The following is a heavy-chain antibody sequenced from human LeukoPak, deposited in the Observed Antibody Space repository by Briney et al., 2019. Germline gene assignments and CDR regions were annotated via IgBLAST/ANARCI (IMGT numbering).Heavy chain of an antibody. V-gene: IGHV3-23*01. Sequence: PAGSLRLSCAASGFTFSTYAISWISQAPGKGLEWVSATRPNSERTYYADSVRGRFTVSRDNSKDTVYLQIMKLRAEDTAFYFGAREQSGTRGWYTVDYWGQGTLVTVSS. D-gene: IGHD2-8*01. CDR3: AREQSGTRGWYTVDY. J-gene: IGHJ4*02. CDR2: TRPNSERT. CDR1: GFTFSTYA.